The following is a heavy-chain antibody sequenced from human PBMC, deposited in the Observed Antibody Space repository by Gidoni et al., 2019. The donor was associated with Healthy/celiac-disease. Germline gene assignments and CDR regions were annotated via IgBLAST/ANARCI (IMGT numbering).Heavy chain of an antibody. Sequence: QVQLVESGGGVVQSGRSLRLSCAASGFTFSRHAVHWVRQAPGKGLEWVAVISYDGSHKYYADSVKGRFTISRDNSKNTLYLQMNSLRAEDTAVYYCARSFLRYFDHGDYWGQGTLVTVSS. J-gene: IGHJ4*02. V-gene: IGHV3-30*04. CDR2: ISYDGSHK. D-gene: IGHD3-9*01. CDR1: GFTFSRHA. CDR3: ARSFLRYFDHGDY.